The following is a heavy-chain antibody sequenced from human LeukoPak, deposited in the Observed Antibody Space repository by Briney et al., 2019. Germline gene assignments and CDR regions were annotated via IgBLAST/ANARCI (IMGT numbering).Heavy chain of an antibody. CDR2: IYYSGST. D-gene: IGHD2-2*02. CDR1: GGSISSNY. V-gene: IGHV4-59*01. CDR3: ARAVVVVPAAIRYYYYYYYMDV. J-gene: IGHJ6*03. Sequence: SETLSLTCTVSGGSISSNYWSWIRQPPGKGLEWIGYIYYSGSTNYNSSLKSRVTISVDTSKNQFSLKLTSVTAADTAVYYCARAVVVVPAAIRYYYYYYYMDVWGKGTTVTVSS.